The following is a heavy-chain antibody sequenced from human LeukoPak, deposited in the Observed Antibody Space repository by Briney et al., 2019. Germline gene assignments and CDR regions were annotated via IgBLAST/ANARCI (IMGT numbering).Heavy chain of an antibody. V-gene: IGHV4-38-2*02. Sequence: SETLSLTCSVSGYSISSGYYWAWIRQPPGKGPEWIGSMYHNSGATFYSPSLKSRVTISVDTSKNQFSLKLSSVTAADTAVYFCARVGLGYDSSGFYYYWGQGTLVTVSS. J-gene: IGHJ4*02. D-gene: IGHD3-22*01. CDR1: GYSISSGYY. CDR3: ARVGLGYDSSGFYYY. CDR2: MYHNSGAT.